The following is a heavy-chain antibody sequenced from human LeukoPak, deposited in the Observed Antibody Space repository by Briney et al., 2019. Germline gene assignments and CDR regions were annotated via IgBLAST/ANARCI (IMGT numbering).Heavy chain of an antibody. Sequence: PGGSLSLSCVASGFSFDDYGLTWVRQAPGKGLEWVSGINWIGDSTDYAHSVKGRFTISRDHAKHSLYLQMSSLRAEDTALYYCARDLRVVITGSCDPGGQGTRVSVSS. J-gene: IGHJ5*02. CDR1: GFSFDDYG. D-gene: IGHD3-22*01. CDR3: ARDLRVVITGSCDP. V-gene: IGHV3-20*04. CDR2: INWIGDST.